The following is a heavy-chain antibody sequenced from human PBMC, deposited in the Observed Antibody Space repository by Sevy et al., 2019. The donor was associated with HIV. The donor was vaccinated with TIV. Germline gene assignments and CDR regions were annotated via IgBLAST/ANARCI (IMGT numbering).Heavy chain of an antibody. CDR1: GFTFSSYA. CDR2: ISYDGSNK. V-gene: IGHV3-30-3*01. J-gene: IGHJ3*02. Sequence: GGSLRLSCAASGFTFSSYAMHWVRQAPGKGLEWVAVISYDGSNKYYADSVKGRFTISRDNSKITLYLQMNSLRAEDTAVYYCARGGYYDSSGYYYDAFDIWGQGTMVTVSS. D-gene: IGHD3-22*01. CDR3: ARGGYYDSSGYYYDAFDI.